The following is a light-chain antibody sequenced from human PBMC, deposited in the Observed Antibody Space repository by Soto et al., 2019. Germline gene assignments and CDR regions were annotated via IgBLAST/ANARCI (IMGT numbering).Light chain of an antibody. V-gene: IGKV3D-15*01. Sequence: DILMTQSPATLSMSAGERATLSCRASQGVSSDLAWYQHKPGKAPKLPTYGASSRDTGISARFSGSGSGTEFTLTISSLQPEDFAAYYCQQHNSWPRTFGGGTKVDIK. J-gene: IGKJ4*01. CDR1: QGVSSD. CDR2: GAS. CDR3: QQHNSWPRT.